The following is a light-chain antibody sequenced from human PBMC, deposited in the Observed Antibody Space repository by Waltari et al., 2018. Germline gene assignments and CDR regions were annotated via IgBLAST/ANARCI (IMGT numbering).Light chain of an antibody. CDR3: QHYESLPVT. J-gene: IGKJ1*01. CDR2: HAS. CDR1: QSSSKY. Sequence: EIVLTQSPGNLPLSPGERATLSCRASQSSSKYLAWYQQKPGQAPRLLIYHASSRAAGIPDRFSGSGSGTDFSLTISRLEPEDFAVYYCQHYESLPVTFGQGTKVEIK. V-gene: IGKV3-20*01.